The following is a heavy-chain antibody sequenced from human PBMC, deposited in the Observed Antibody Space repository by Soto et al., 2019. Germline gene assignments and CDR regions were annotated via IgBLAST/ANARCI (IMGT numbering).Heavy chain of an antibody. CDR3: ARSLYYDILTGYYHYGMDV. D-gene: IGHD3-9*01. J-gene: IGHJ6*02. Sequence: SETLSLTCAVYGGSFSGYYCSWSRQPPGKGLEWIGEINHSGSTNYNPSLKSRVTISVDTSKNQFSLKLSSVTAADTAVYYCARSLYYDILTGYYHYGMDVWGQGTTVTV. CDR2: INHSGST. CDR1: GGSFSGYY. V-gene: IGHV4-34*01.